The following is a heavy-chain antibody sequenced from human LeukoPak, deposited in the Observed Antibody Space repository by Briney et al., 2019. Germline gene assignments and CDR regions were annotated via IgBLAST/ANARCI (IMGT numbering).Heavy chain of an antibody. J-gene: IGHJ4*02. CDR1: GGTFSSYA. CDR3: ARSRYSGSYYTY. V-gene: IGHV1-69*04. CDR2: IIPILGIA. Sequence: SVKVSCKASGGTFSSYAISWVRQAPGQGLEWMGRIIPILGIANYAQKFQGRVTITTDESTSTAYMELSSLRSDDTAVYYCARSRYSGSYYTYWGQGTLVTVSS. D-gene: IGHD1-26*01.